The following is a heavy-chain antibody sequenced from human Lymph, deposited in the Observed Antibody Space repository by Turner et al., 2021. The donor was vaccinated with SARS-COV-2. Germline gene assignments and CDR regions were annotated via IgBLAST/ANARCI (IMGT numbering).Heavy chain of an antibody. J-gene: IGHJ4*02. CDR3: ARGPGGNYGPYFDY. CDR1: GFAFSTYA. Sequence: QVQLVESWGGVVQPGRSLILSCAASGFAFSTYAMHWVRQAPGKGLEWVAVISYDGSNKYYADSVKGRFTIARDKSKNTLYLQMNSLRAEDTAVYYCARGPGGNYGPYFDYWGQGTLVTVSS. CDR2: ISYDGSNK. V-gene: IGHV3-30-3*01. D-gene: IGHD3-10*01.